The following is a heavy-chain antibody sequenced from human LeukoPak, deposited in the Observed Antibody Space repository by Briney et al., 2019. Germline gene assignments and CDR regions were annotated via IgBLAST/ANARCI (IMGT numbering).Heavy chain of an antibody. J-gene: IGHJ3*02. CDR3: ARDSSSTPLYYSGAFDI. V-gene: IGHV3-21*01. CDR1: GFTFSSYS. CDR2: ISSSSSYI. D-gene: IGHD4-11*01. Sequence: PGGSLRLSCAASGFTFSSYSMNWVRQAPGKGLEWVSSISSSSSYIYYADSVKGRFTISRDNAKNSLYLQMNSLRAEDTAVYYCARDSSSTPLYYSGAFDIWGQGTMVTVSS.